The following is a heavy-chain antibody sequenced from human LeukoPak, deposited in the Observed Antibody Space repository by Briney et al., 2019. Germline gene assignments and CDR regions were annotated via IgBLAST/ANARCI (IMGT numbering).Heavy chain of an antibody. D-gene: IGHD3-10*01. CDR3: AKDNSYYYGSGSSTDYGMDV. CDR2: ISWNSGSI. J-gene: IGHJ6*02. CDR1: GFTFDDYA. Sequence: GGSLRLSCAASGFTFDDYAMHWVRQAPGKGLEWVSGISWNSGSIGYADSVKGRFTISRDNAKNSLYLQMNSLRAEDTALYYCAKDNSYYYGSGSSTDYGMDVWGQGTTVTVSS. V-gene: IGHV3-9*01.